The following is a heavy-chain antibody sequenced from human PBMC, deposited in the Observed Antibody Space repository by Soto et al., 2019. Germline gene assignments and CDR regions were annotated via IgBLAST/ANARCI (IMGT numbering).Heavy chain of an antibody. CDR1: GFTFNIYA. J-gene: IGHJ4*02. CDR2: ISRYGDIT. CDR3: AKDRYLDHDSRGYLFDN. D-gene: IGHD3-22*01. V-gene: IGHV3-23*01. Sequence: EVQRLESGGDLIQPWWSLRLSCAASGFTFNIYAMTWVRQAPGKGLEWVSAISRYGDITYYADSVEGRFSISRDNSKNALYLQMNSLRAEDTAVYYCAKDRYLDHDSRGYLFDNWGQGTRVTVSS.